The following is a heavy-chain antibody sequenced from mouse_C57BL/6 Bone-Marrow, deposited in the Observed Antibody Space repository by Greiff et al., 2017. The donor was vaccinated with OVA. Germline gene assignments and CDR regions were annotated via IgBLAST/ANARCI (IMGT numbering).Heavy chain of an antibody. CDR2: IYPGDGDT. CDR1: GYAFSSSW. D-gene: IGHD3-2*02. Sequence: VQLQQSGPELVKPGASVKISCKASGYAFSSSWMNWVKQRPGKGLEWIGRIYPGDGDTNYNGKFKGKATLTADKSSSTAYMQLSSLTSEDSAVYFCAAQAAVAMDYWGQGTSVTVSS. V-gene: IGHV1-82*01. J-gene: IGHJ4*01. CDR3: AAQAAVAMDY.